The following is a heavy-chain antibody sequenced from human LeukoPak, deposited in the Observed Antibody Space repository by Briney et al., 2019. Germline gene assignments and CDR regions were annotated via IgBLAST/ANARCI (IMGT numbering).Heavy chain of an antibody. CDR3: ERIAAAGGIDY. J-gene: IGHJ4*02. V-gene: IGHV4-34*01. D-gene: IGHD6-13*01. Sequence: PSETLSLTCAVYDPSSPGFYCSWIRLPPRKVLEWIGEINHSVRTKYDTSVKGRVTISVDTSKIQFTLKPSSVAAADTAVYYCERIAAAGGIDYWGQGTLVTVSS. CDR1: DPSSPGFY. CDR2: INHSVRT.